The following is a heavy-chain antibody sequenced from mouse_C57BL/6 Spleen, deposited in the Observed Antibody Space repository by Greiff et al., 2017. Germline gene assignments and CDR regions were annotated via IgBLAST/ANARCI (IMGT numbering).Heavy chain of an antibody. Sequence: EVQLLESEGGLVQPGSSMKLSCTASGFTFSDYYMAWVRQVPEKGLEWVAHINSDGGSTYYLDSLKSRFIISRDNAKNILYLQMSSLESEDTASYYCARGLGFFAYWGQGTLVTVSA. J-gene: IGHJ3*01. CDR3: ARGLGFFAY. V-gene: IGHV5-16*01. CDR2: INSDGGST. CDR1: GFTFSDYY. D-gene: IGHD2-4*01.